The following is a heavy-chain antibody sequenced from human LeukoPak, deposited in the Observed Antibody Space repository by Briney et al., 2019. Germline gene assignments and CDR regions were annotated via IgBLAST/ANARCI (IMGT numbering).Heavy chain of an antibody. CDR2: IYYSGST. D-gene: IGHD3-3*01. V-gene: IGHV4-59*12. CDR1: GGSISSYY. J-gene: IGHJ5*02. Sequence: SETLSLTCTVSGGSISSYYWSWIRQPPGKGLEWIGYIYYSGSTNYNPSLKSRVTISVDTSKNQFSLKLSSVTAADTAVYYCASSELGDTIFGVVTPFDPWGQGTLVTVSS. CDR3: ASSELGDTIFGVVTPFDP.